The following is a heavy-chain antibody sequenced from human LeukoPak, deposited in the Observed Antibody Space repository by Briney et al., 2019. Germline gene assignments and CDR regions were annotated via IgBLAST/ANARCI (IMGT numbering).Heavy chain of an antibody. D-gene: IGHD2-2*01. V-gene: IGHV1-69*05. J-gene: IGHJ4*02. Sequence: SVKVSCKASGGTFSSYAISWVRQAPGQGLEWMGRIIPIFGTANYAQKFQGRVTITTDESTSTAYMELSSLRSEDTAVYYCARGANHCSSTSCHFDYWGQGTLVTVSS. CDR2: IIPIFGTA. CDR3: ARGANHCSSTSCHFDY. CDR1: GGTFSSYA.